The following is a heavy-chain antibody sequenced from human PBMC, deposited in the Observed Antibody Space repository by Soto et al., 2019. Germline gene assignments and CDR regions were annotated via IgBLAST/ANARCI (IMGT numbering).Heavy chain of an antibody. V-gene: IGHV4-4*02. CDR2: IYHSGST. D-gene: IGHD1-26*01. CDR3: ARNELSGSYLNWFEP. Sequence: QVQLQESGPGLVKPSGTLSLTCAVSGGSISSSNWWSWVRQPPGKGLEWIGEIYHSGSTNYNPSLKSRVTISVDKSKNQFSLKLSSVTAADRAVYYCARNELSGSYLNWFEPWGQGTLVTVSS. J-gene: IGHJ5*02. CDR1: GGSISSSNW.